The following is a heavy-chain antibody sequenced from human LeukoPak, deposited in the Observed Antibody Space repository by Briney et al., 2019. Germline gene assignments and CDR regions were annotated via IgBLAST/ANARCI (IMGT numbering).Heavy chain of an antibody. CDR3: AREDGSSWYYFDS. J-gene: IGHJ4*02. Sequence: SQTLSLTCTVSGGSNSFGTYYWSWIRQPAGKGLEWIGRISTSGSTIYNPSLKSRVTMSVDTSKGQFSLRLSSVTAADTAVYFCAREDGSSWYYFDSWGQGTLVTVSS. CDR1: GGSNSFGTYY. V-gene: IGHV4-61*02. CDR2: ISTSGST. D-gene: IGHD6-13*01.